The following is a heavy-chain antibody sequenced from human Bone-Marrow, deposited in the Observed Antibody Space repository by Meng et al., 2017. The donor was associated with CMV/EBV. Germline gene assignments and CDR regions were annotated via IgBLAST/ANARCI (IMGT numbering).Heavy chain of an antibody. CDR3: ARAGGYYYYYYGMDV. D-gene: IGHD2-8*02. J-gene: IGHJ6*02. V-gene: IGHV3-23*01. CDR2: ITGSGGST. Sequence: GESLKISCAASEFTFSNFAMSWVRQAPGRGLAWVSAITGSGGSTYYADSVKGRFTVSRDNSKNTLYLQMNSLRAEDTAVYYCARAGGYYYYYYGMDVWGQGTTVTVSS. CDR1: EFTFSNFA.